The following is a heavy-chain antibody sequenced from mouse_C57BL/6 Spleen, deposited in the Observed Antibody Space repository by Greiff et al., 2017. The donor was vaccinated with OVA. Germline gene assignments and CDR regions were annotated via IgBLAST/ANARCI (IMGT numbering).Heavy chain of an antibody. D-gene: IGHD1-1*01. V-gene: IGHV1-81*01. CDR2: IYPRSGNT. CDR1: GYTFTSYG. J-gene: IGHJ2*01. CDR3: AKSGSTGTYFDY. Sequence: VQLQQSGAELARPGASVKLSCKASGYTFTSYGISWVKQSTGQGLEWIGVIYPRSGNTYYNEKFKGKATLTADKSSSTAYMELRSLTSEDSAFYFCAKSGSTGTYFDYWGQGTTLTVSS.